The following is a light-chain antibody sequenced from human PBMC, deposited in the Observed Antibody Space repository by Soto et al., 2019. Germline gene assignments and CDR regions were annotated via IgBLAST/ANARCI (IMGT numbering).Light chain of an antibody. V-gene: IGLV2-8*01. CDR2: DVT. CDR3: SSFSSITREV. CDR1: SSDVGGSKY. Sequence: QSALTQPPFASGSPGQSVTMSCTGTSSDVGGSKYVSWYQQHPGKVPKLIIFDVTERPSGVPDRFSGSKSGNTASLTVSGLQTEDEADYYCSSFSSITREVFGGGTKLTVL. J-gene: IGLJ2*01.